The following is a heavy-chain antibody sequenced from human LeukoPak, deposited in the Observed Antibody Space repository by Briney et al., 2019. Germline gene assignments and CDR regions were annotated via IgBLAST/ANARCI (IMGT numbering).Heavy chain of an antibody. CDR1: GYTLTELS. Sequence: GASVKVSCKVSGYTLTELSMHWVRQAPGKGLEWMGGFDPEDGETIYAQKFQGRVTMTRDTSTSTVYMELSSLRSEDTAVYYCARGNDIVVVPAAKPSLDPWGQGTLVTVSS. V-gene: IGHV1-24*01. D-gene: IGHD2-2*01. J-gene: IGHJ5*02. CDR3: ARGNDIVVVPAAKPSLDP. CDR2: FDPEDGET.